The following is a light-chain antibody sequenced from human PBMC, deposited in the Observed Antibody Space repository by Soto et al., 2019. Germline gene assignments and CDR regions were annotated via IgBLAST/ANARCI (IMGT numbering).Light chain of an antibody. Sequence: DIQMTQSPSSLSASVGDRVTVTCRASQAVSIDLGWYQQKPGKAPKRLIYAASSMQSGVPSRFSGSGSGTEFSLTISSLQPEDFATYYCLSQNSYPYTFGGGTKVEIK. V-gene: IGKV1-17*01. CDR3: LSQNSYPYT. CDR2: AAS. CDR1: QAVSID. J-gene: IGKJ4*01.